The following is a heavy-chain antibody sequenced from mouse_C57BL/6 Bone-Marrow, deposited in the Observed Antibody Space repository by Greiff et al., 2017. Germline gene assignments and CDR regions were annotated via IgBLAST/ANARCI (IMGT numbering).Heavy chain of an antibody. J-gene: IGHJ4*01. CDR1: GFSLSTSGMG. V-gene: IGHV8-12*01. CDR3: ARSPHDGNYFLAMDY. D-gene: IGHD2-1*01. CDR2: IYWDDDK. Sequence: QVTLKVSGPGILQSSQTLSLTCSFSGFSLSTSGMGVSWIRQPSGQGLDWLAHIYWDDDKRYNPSLKSRLTISKDTSRNQVFLKITSVDTADTATYYCARSPHDGNYFLAMDYWGQGTSVTVAS.